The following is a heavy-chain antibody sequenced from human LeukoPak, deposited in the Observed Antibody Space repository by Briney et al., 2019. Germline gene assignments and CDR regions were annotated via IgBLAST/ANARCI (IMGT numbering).Heavy chain of an antibody. CDR3: ARQGRSDYFDY. CDR2: IYHSGST. Sequence: PSETLSLTCTVSGYSISSGYYWGWIRQPPGKGLEWIGSIYHSGSTHYNPSLKSRVTISVDTSKNQFSLKLSSVTAADTAVYYCARQGRSDYFDYWGQGTRVIVSS. D-gene: IGHD2-15*01. J-gene: IGHJ4*02. CDR1: GYSISSGYY. V-gene: IGHV4-38-2*02.